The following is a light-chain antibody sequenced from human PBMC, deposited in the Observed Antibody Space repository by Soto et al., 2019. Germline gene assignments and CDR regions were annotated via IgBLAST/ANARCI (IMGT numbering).Light chain of an antibody. CDR3: QQFNSYPLA. Sequence: AIQLTQAPSSLYASVEDRVTITCRASQGSSSALAWYQQKPGKAPKLLIDDASSLESGVPSRFSGSGSGTDFTLTISSLQPEDFATYYCQQFNSYPLAFGGGTKVEIK. V-gene: IGKV1-13*02. CDR2: DAS. CDR1: QGSSSA. J-gene: IGKJ4*01.